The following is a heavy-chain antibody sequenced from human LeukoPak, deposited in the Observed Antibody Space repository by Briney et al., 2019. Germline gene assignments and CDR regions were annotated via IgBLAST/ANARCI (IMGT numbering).Heavy chain of an antibody. V-gene: IGHV6-1*01. CDR2: TYYRSKWYN. CDR1: GDSVSTKYAP. D-gene: IGHD6-19*01. J-gene: IGHJ4*02. CDR3: ARGFSSGWLDY. Sequence: SQTLSLTCAISGDSVSTKYAPCNWIRQSPSRGLEWLGRTYYRSKWYNDNAESVKGRISINPDTSKNQFSLQLNSVTPEDTAIYYCARGFSSGWLDYCRRASLVTVSS.